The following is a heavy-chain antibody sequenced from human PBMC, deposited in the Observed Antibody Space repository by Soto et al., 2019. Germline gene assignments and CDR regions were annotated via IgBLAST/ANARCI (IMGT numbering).Heavy chain of an antibody. Sequence: EVQLVESGGGLVKPGGSLRLSCVASDFTFRNYSLNWVRQAPGKGLEWVSSISSTSTYIYYADSLKGRFTISRDNAKNSLYLQMNSLRAEDTAIYYCVRDLQAGAFEIWGQGTLVTVSS. V-gene: IGHV3-21*01. J-gene: IGHJ3*02. CDR1: DFTFRNYS. CDR2: ISSTSTYI. CDR3: VRDLQAGAFEI.